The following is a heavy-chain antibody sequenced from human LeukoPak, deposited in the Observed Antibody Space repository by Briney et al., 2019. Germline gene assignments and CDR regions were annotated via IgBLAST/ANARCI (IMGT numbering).Heavy chain of an antibody. D-gene: IGHD3-9*01. CDR2: IYPGDSDT. V-gene: IGHV5-51*01. Sequence: GESLKISFKGSGYRFTSYWIGWVRQMPGKGLEWMGIIYPGDSDTRYSPSFQGQVTISADKSISTAYLQWSSLKASDTAMYYCARHRYYDISTGYYKNNWFDPWGQGTLVTVSS. J-gene: IGHJ5*02. CDR3: ARHRYYDISTGYYKNNWFDP. CDR1: GYRFTSYW.